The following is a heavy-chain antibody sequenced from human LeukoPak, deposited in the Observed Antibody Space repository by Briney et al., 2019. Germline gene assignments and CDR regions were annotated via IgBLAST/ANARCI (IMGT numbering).Heavy chain of an antibody. V-gene: IGHV3-48*02. J-gene: IGHJ3*02. CDR1: GFTFSTYS. D-gene: IGHD6-19*01. CDR3: ARSVIAVAGYDAFDI. Sequence: PGGSLRLSCAVSGFTFSTYSMNWVRQAPGKGLEWVSYISSSSSTIYYADSVKGRFTISRDNAKNSLYLQMNSLRDEDTAVYYCARSVIAVAGYDAFDIWGQGTVVTVSS. CDR2: ISSSSSTI.